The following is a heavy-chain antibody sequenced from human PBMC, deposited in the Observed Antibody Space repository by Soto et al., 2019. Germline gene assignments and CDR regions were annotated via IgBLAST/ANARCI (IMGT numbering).Heavy chain of an antibody. CDR3: ARDPNLPTLVDYYYYYGMDV. J-gene: IGHJ6*02. Sequence: EVQLVESGGGLVQPGGSLRLSCAASGFTFSSYSMNWVRQAPGKGLEWVSYISSSSSTIYYADSVKGRFTISRDNAKNSLYLQMNGLRDEDTAVYYCARDPNLPTLVDYYYYYGMDVWGQGSTVTVSS. CDR1: GFTFSSYS. D-gene: IGHD6-13*01. CDR2: ISSSSSTI. V-gene: IGHV3-48*02.